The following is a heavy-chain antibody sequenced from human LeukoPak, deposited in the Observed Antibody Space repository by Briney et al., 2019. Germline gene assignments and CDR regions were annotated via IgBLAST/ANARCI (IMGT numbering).Heavy chain of an antibody. CDR2: IYSGGNS. J-gene: IGHJ5*01. Sequence: PGGSPRLSCAASGFTVSGNYMSWVRQTPGKGLEWVSVIYSGGNSYYSDSVKGRFTISRDNSKSTLYLQMNSLRVEDTGVYYCTGAHSNSWSVFWGQGTLATVSS. CDR1: GFTVSGNY. D-gene: IGHD5-18*01. V-gene: IGHV3-53*01. CDR3: TGAHSNSWSVF.